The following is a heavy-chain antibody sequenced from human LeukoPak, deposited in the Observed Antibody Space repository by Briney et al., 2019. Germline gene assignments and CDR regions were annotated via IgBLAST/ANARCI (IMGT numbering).Heavy chain of an antibody. CDR3: AKDSNYYDSSGYYSGFDY. Sequence: GGSLRLSCAASEFTFSSYGMHWVRQAPGKGLEWVAFIRYDGSNKYYADSVKGRFTISRDNSKNTLYLQMNSLRAEDTAVYYCAKDSNYYDSSGYYSGFDYWGQGTLVTVSS. V-gene: IGHV3-30*02. D-gene: IGHD3-22*01. J-gene: IGHJ4*02. CDR2: IRYDGSNK. CDR1: EFTFSSYG.